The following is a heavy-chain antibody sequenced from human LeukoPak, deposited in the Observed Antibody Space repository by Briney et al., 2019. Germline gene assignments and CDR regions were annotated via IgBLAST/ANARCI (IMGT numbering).Heavy chain of an antibody. CDR2: ISASGAST. Sequence: GGSLRLSCAAYEFTYSNYGMNWVRQAPGQALEWISGISASGASTYYADSVKGRFTISRDNSKNTLYLQMNSLRGEDTAVYYCAKARTYQIAVAGTDWGQVTLVTVSS. D-gene: IGHD6-19*01. CDR1: EFTYSNYG. J-gene: IGHJ4*02. CDR3: AKARTYQIAVAGTD. V-gene: IGHV3-23*01.